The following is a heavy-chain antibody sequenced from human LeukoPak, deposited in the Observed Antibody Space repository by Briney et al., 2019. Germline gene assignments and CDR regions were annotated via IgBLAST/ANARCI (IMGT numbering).Heavy chain of an antibody. J-gene: IGHJ5*02. V-gene: IGHV4-61*02. CDR3: ARDGEDGYNLYNWFDP. CDR1: GGSISSGSYY. Sequence: SQTLSLTCTVSGGSISSGSYYWSWVRQPAGRGLEWIGRIYTSGSTNYNPSLKSRVTISVDTSKNQFSLELSSVTAADTAVYYCARDGEDGYNLYNWFDPWGQGTLVTVSS. CDR2: IYTSGST. D-gene: IGHD5-24*01.